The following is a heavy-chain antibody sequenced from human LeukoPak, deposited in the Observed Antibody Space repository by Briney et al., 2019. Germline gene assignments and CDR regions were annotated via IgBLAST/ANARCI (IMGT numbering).Heavy chain of an antibody. Sequence: GGSLRLSRAGSGFTLCNYLMNWVRQAPGKGLEGVAKIKQDGSEKYYVDSVKGRFTISRDNAKNSLYLQMNSLRAEDTAVYYCARDRGYSYGRPFDYWGQGTLVTVSS. J-gene: IGHJ4*02. CDR2: IKQDGSEK. D-gene: IGHD5-18*01. CDR3: ARDRGYSYGRPFDY. CDR1: GFTLCNYL. V-gene: IGHV3-7*01.